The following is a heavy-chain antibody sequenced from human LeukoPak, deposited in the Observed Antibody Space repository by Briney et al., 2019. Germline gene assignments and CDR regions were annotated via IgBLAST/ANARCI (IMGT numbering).Heavy chain of an antibody. J-gene: IGHJ4*02. CDR1: GFTFSSYS. CDR2: ISSDSTYI. Sequence: GGSLSLSCAASGFTFSSYSMDWVRQAPGKGLEWVSSISSDSTYIYYADSVKGRFTISRENAKHSLYLQMNGLRAEYTAVYYCARDCDFCPRDWGQGTLVTVSS. D-gene: IGHD3-3*01. V-gene: IGHV3-21*01. CDR3: ARDCDFCPRD.